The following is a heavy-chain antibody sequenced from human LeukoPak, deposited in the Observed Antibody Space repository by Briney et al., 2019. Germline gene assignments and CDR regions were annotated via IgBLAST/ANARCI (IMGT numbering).Heavy chain of an antibody. J-gene: IGHJ4*02. D-gene: IGHD3-22*01. V-gene: IGHV3-73*01. CDR3: TSPLGYDSSGLRFDS. Sequence: GGSLRLSCAASGFTFSGSAMHWVRQASGRGLEWVGRIRSKATSYATAYAASVKGRFTISRDDSKNTAYLQMNSLETEDTAVYYCTSPLGYDSSGLRFDSWGQGTLVTVSS. CDR2: IRSKATSYAT. CDR1: GFTFSGSA.